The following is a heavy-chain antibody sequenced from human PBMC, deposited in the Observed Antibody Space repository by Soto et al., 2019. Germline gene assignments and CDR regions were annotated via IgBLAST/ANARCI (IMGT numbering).Heavy chain of an antibody. V-gene: IGHV4-34*01. Sequence: SETLSLTCAVYGGSFSGYYWSWIRQPPGKGLEWIGEINHSGSTNYNPSLKSRVTISVDTSKNQFSLRLSSVTAADTAVYYCARGGDYASGYGMDVWGQGTTVTVSS. CDR1: GGSFSGYY. CDR2: INHSGST. CDR3: ARGGDYASGYGMDV. J-gene: IGHJ6*02. D-gene: IGHD4-17*01.